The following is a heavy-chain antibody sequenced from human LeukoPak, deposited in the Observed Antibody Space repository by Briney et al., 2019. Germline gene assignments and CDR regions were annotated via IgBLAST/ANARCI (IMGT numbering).Heavy chain of an antibody. Sequence: ASVKVSCKASACTFTGYYMHWVRQAPGQGLEWMGWINPNSGGTNYAQKFQGRVTMTRDTSISTAYMELSRLSSDDTAVYYCARGNYDFWSYWGQGTLVTVSS. CDR3: ARGNYDFWSY. CDR1: ACTFTGYY. J-gene: IGHJ4*02. V-gene: IGHV1-2*02. CDR2: INPNSGGT. D-gene: IGHD3-3*01.